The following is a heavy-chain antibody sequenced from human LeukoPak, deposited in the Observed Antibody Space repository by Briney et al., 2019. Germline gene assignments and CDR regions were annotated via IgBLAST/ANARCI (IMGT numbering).Heavy chain of an antibody. CDR1: GYTFTGYY. CDR2: INPNSGGT. V-gene: IGHV1-2*02. CDR3: ARGGGLLRYFDWLPDYFDY. Sequence: ASVKVSCKASGYTFTGYYMHWVRRAPGQGLEWMGWINPNSGGTNYAQKFQGRVTMTRDTSISTAYMELSRLRSDDTAVYYCARGGGLLRYFDWLPDYFDYWGQGTLVTVSS. J-gene: IGHJ4*02. D-gene: IGHD3-9*01.